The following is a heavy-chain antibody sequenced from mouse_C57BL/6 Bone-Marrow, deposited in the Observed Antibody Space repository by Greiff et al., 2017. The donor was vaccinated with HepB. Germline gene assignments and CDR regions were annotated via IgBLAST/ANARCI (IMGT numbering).Heavy chain of an antibody. Sequence: QVQLKQPGAELVRPGSSVKLSCKASGYTFTSYWMDWVKQRPGQGLEWIGNIYPSDSETHYNQKFKDKSTLTVDKSSSKAYMQLSSLTSEDSAVYYCAREGGTRWGQGTTLTVSS. V-gene: IGHV1-61*01. D-gene: IGHD2-14*01. CDR3: AREGGTR. CDR2: IYPSDSET. J-gene: IGHJ2*01. CDR1: GYTFTSYW.